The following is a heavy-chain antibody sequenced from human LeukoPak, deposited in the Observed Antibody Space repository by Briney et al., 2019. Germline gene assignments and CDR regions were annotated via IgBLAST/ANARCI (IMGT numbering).Heavy chain of an antibody. CDR3: ATVSSLRVFDRGYYYGMDV. V-gene: IGHV1-24*01. Sequence: GASVKVSCKVSGHTLTELSMHWVRQAPGKGLEWMGGFDPEDGETIYAQKFQGRVTMTEDTSTDTAYMELSSLRSEDTAVYYCATVSSLRVFDRGYYYGMDVWGQGTTVTVSS. CDR2: FDPEDGET. J-gene: IGHJ6*02. CDR1: GHTLTELS. D-gene: IGHD3-9*01.